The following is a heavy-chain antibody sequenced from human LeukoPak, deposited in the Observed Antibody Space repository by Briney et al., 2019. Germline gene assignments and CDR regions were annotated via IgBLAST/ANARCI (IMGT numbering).Heavy chain of an antibody. J-gene: IGHJ6*04. CDR2: IYHSGST. Sequence: PSETLSLTCAVSGYSISSGYYWGWIRQPPGKGLEWIGSIYHSGSTYYNPSLKSRVTLSVDTSKNQFSLRLSSVTAADTAVYYCARAHLWFGELSFTMRYYYYGMDVWGKGTTVTVSS. CDR1: GYSISSGYY. V-gene: IGHV4-38-2*01. CDR3: ARAHLWFGELSFTMRYYYYGMDV. D-gene: IGHD3-10*01.